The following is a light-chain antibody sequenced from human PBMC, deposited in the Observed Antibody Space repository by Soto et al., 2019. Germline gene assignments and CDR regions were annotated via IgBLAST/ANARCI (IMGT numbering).Light chain of an antibody. V-gene: IGLV2-14*03. CDR1: SIDVGAYEH. Sequence: QSVLTQPASVSGSPGQSVTISCTGASIDVGAYEHVSWYQQHPGRAPKLILYDVNNRPSGVSNHFSGSKSGNTASLVISGLQANDEADYYCASWDDRMKGYVFGNGTKVTVL. CDR3: ASWDDRMKGYV. J-gene: IGLJ1*01. CDR2: DVN.